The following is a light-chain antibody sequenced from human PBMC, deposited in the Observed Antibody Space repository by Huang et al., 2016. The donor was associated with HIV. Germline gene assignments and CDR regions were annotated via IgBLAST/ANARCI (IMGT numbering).Light chain of an antibody. CDR2: GAS. CDR1: QSLLSSPHPTYSNQKHY. CDR3: HQYLGYPRT. Sequence: DIVMTQSPDSLSVSLGERATINCRSSQSLLSSPHPTYSNQKHYLAWYQQKAGPPPILLFDGASTRESGVPDRFTGSASGTHFTLTINRLQAEDVAVYYCHQYLGYPRTFGGGTKVEIK. J-gene: IGKJ4*01. V-gene: IGKV4-1*01.